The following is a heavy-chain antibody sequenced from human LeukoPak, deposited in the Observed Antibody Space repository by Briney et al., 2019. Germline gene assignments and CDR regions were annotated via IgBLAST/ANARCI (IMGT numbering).Heavy chain of an antibody. Sequence: GGSLRLSCAASGFTFSSYAMSWVRQAPGKGLEWVSAISGSGGSTYYADSVKGRFTISRDSSKNTLYLQMNSLRAEDTAVYYCAKQIHIVVVTATHYWGQGTLVTVSS. CDR2: ISGSGGST. CDR3: AKQIHIVVVTATHY. CDR1: GFTFSSYA. J-gene: IGHJ4*02. D-gene: IGHD2-21*02. V-gene: IGHV3-23*01.